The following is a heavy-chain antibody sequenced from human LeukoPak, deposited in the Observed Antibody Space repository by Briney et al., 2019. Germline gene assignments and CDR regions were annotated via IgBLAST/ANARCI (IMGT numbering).Heavy chain of an antibody. Sequence: GGSLRLSCAASGFTFSSYAMSWVRQAPGKGLEWASAISGSGGSTYYADSVKGRFTISRDNSKNTLYLQMNSLRAEDTAVYYCAKDHDYGGNSLADYWGQGTLVTVSS. V-gene: IGHV3-23*01. CDR2: ISGSGGST. D-gene: IGHD4-23*01. CDR3: AKDHDYGGNSLADY. CDR1: GFTFSSYA. J-gene: IGHJ4*02.